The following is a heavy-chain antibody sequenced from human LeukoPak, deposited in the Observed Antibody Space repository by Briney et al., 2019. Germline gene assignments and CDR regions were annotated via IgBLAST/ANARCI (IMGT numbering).Heavy chain of an antibody. CDR3: ARDSGSDSSSWYGKWFDP. J-gene: IGHJ5*02. D-gene: IGHD6-13*01. CDR2: ISAYNGKT. CDR1: GYTLTSYY. Sequence: ASVKVSCTASGYTLTSYYINWVRQAPGQGLEWMGWISAYNGKTNYAQRLQDRVTMTTDTPTSTAYMELRSLTSDDTAVYYCARDSGSDSSSWYGKWFDPWGQGTLVTVSS. V-gene: IGHV1-18*01.